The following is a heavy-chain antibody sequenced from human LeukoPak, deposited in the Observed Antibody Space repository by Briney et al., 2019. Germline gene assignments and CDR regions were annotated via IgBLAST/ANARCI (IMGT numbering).Heavy chain of an antibody. CDR3: ATAMVTSDAFDI. V-gene: IGHV3-53*01. CDR1: GFTVSSNY. D-gene: IGHD5-18*01. Sequence: PGGSLRLSCAASGFTVSSNYMSWVRQAPGKGLEWVSVIYSGGSTYYADSVKGRFTISRDNSKNALYLQMNSLRAEDTAVYYCATAMVTSDAFDIWGQGTMVTVSS. J-gene: IGHJ3*02. CDR2: IYSGGST.